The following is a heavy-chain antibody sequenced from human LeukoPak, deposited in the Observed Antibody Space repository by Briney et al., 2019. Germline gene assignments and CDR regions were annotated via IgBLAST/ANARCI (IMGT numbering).Heavy chain of an antibody. Sequence: SETLSLTCAVYGGSFSGYYWSWIRQPPGKGLEWIGEINHSGSTNYNPSLKSRVTISVDTSKNQFSLKLSSVTAEDTAVYYCARASRSDSGPEGLFDYWGQGTLVTVSS. D-gene: IGHD1-26*01. CDR2: INHSGST. V-gene: IGHV4-34*01. CDR3: ARASRSDSGPEGLFDY. CDR1: GGSFSGYY. J-gene: IGHJ4*02.